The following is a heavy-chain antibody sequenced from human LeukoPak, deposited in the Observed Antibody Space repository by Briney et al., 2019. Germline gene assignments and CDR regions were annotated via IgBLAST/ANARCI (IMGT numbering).Heavy chain of an antibody. V-gene: IGHV1-69*13. CDR1: GGTFSSYA. J-gene: IGHJ6*03. CDR3: ARGGPSECSDTSCPNYYNYYYYYMDV. CDR2: IIPIFGTT. Sequence: GASVKVSCKASGGTFSSYAISWVRQAPAQGLEWMGGIIPIFGTTNYAQKFQGRVTITADESTSTAYMELSSLRSEDTAVYYCARGGPSECSDTSCPNYYNYYYYYMDVWGKGTTVTVSS. D-gene: IGHD2-2*01.